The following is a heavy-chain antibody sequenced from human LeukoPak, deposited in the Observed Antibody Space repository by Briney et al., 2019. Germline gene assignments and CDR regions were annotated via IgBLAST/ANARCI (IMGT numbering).Heavy chain of an antibody. D-gene: IGHD3-10*01. J-gene: IGHJ6*03. V-gene: IGHV4-34*01. Sequence: SETLSLTCAVYGGSFSGYYWSWLRQPPGKGREWIGEINHSGSTNYNPSLKRRVTISVDTSKNQFSLKLSSVTAADTAVYYCARGRGSGSYYYYYYYMDVWGKGTTVTVSS. CDR2: INHSGST. CDR1: GGSFSGYY. CDR3: ARGRGSGSYYYYYYYMDV.